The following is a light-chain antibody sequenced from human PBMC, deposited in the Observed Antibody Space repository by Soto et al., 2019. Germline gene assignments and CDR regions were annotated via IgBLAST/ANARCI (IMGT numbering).Light chain of an antibody. Sequence: QSALSPLPAASGSPGHSGCISCTGTNREVGVNNDYVSWYQQHPGKVPKLMIYEVSKRPPGVPARFSGSKSGNTASLTVSGLQADDVADYDCSSYAGSDNFVFGTGTKVAV. CDR3: SSYAGSDNFV. CDR2: EVS. V-gene: IGLV2-8*01. J-gene: IGLJ1*01. CDR1: NREVGVNNDY.